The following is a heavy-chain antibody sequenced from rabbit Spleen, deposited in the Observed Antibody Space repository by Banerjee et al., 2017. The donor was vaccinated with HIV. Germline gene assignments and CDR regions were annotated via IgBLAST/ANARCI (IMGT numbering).Heavy chain of an antibody. D-gene: IGHD1-1*01. J-gene: IGHJ4*01. CDR1: GFTISNSYW. CDR2: NT. V-gene: IGHV1S45*01. CDR3: ARTADISPSNLYFNL. Sequence: QEQLVESGGGLVQPEGSLTLTCTASGFTISNSYWICWVRQAPGKGLEWIGCNTVYASWAKGRFTISKTSSTTVTLQMTSLTAADTATYFCARTADISPSNLYFNLWGPGTLVTVS.